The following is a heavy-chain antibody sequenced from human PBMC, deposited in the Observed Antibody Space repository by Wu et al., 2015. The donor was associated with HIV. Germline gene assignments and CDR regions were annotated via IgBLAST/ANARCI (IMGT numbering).Heavy chain of an antibody. V-gene: IGHV4-59*08. CDR3: ARQSCSGDSCYLPLDY. D-gene: IGHD2-15*01. CDR1: VATSVITT. J-gene: IGHJ4*02. Sequence: PSVGPSYLSCTVSVATSVITTGAGSDSPQDRDWSGLAISIYSGSTKYNPSLKSRVTISLDTPKEQSSLKLSSVTAADTAIYYCARQSCSGDSCYLPLDYWGQGALVTVSS. CDR2: SIYSGST.